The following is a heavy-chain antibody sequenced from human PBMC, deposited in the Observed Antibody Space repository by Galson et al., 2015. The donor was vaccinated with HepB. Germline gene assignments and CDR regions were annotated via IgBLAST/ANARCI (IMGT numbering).Heavy chain of an antibody. V-gene: IGHV3-30*04. CDR1: GFSFSRYA. CDR3: AVNYY. J-gene: IGHJ4*02. D-gene: IGHD5-24*01. Sequence: SLRLSCAASGFSFSRYAMHWVRQAPGKGLECVAVISYDGIDKFYADSVKGRFTISRDNSKNMLYLQMNSLRAEDTAVYYCAVNYYWGQGTLATVSS. CDR2: ISYDGIDK.